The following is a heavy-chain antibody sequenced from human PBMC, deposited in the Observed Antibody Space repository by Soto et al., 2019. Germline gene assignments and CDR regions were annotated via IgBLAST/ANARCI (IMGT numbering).Heavy chain of an antibody. V-gene: IGHV3-11*06. D-gene: IGHD4-4*01. CDR3: VRAHYRNYAFGFDP. CDR1: GFTFSDFY. Sequence: QVQLVESGGGLVKPGGSLRLSCAASGFTFSDFYMSWIRQAPGKGLECISYITSSGSYTNYADSVKGRFTISRDNAKNSLFLQMNGLRAGDKAVYYCVRAHYRNYAFGFDPLAQGSLVPVSP. J-gene: IGHJ5*02. CDR2: ITSSGSYT.